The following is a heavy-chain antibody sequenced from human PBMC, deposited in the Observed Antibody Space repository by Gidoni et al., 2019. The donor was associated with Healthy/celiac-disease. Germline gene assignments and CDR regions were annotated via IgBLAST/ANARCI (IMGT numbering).Heavy chain of an antibody. CDR2: MRAYNGNT. V-gene: IGHV1-18*01. Sequence: QVQLVQSGAEVKNPWASVKVSCKASGYTFTRYGISWVRQAPGQGLEWMGWMRAYNGNTNDAQKLQGRVTMTTDTSTSTAYMERRSLRSDDTAVYYCARDLSRIAAAGVSGEDYWGQGTLVTVSS. CDR3: ARDLSRIAAAGVSGEDY. J-gene: IGHJ4*02. CDR1: GYTFTRYG. D-gene: IGHD6-13*01.